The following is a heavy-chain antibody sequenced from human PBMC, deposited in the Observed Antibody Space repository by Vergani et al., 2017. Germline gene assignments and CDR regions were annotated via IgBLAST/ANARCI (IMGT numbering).Heavy chain of an antibody. CDR3: ARGHSQVATILHDY. V-gene: IGHV4-34*01. Sequence: QVQLQQWGAGLLKPSETLSLTCAVYGGSFSGYYWSWIRQPPGKGLEWIGEINHSGSTNYNPSLKSRVTLSVDTSKNQFSLKLSSVTAADTAVYYCARGHSQVATILHDYWGQGTLVTVSS. CDR1: GGSFSGYY. D-gene: IGHD5-12*01. CDR2: INHSGST. J-gene: IGHJ4*02.